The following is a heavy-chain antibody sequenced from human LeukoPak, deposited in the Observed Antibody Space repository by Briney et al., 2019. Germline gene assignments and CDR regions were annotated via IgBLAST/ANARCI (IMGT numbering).Heavy chain of an antibody. CDR3: ARLPSLTGYYGVLIHQ. V-gene: IGHV4-59*08. J-gene: IGHJ4*02. D-gene: IGHD3-9*01. Sequence: SETLSLTCTVSGGSISSYYWSWIRQPPGKGLEWIGHIYHSGSTYYNPSLKSRVTISVDTSRDQFSLKLISVTAADTAVYYCARLPSLTGYYGVLIHQWGQGTLVTVSS. CDR1: GGSISSYY. CDR2: IYHSGST.